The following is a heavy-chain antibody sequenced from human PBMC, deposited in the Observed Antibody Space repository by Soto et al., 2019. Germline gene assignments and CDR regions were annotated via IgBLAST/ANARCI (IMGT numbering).Heavy chain of an antibody. CDR2: IIPIFGTA. J-gene: IGHJ3*02. D-gene: IGHD5-18*01. CDR1: GGTFSSYA. V-gene: IGHV1-69*13. CDR3: ASLDTAMVDDAFDI. Sequence: VKVSCKASGGTFSSYAISWVRQAPGQGLEWMGGIIPIFGTANYAQKFQGRVTITADESTSTAYMELSSLRSEDTAVYYCASLDTAMVDDAFDIWGQGTMVTVSS.